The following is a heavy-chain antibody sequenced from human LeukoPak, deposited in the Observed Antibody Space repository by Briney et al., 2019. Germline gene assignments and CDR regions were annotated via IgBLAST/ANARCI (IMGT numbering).Heavy chain of an antibody. CDR3: TSSTPGIAGY. V-gene: IGHV3-73*01. CDR2: IRSKANSYAT. CDR1: GFTFSGSA. D-gene: IGHD1-26*01. J-gene: IGHJ4*02. Sequence: GGSLRLSCAASGFTFSGSAMHWVRQASGKGLEWVGSIRSKANSYATAYAASVKGRFTISRDDSKNTAYLQMNSLKTEDTAVYYCTSSTPGIAGYWGQGTLVTVSS.